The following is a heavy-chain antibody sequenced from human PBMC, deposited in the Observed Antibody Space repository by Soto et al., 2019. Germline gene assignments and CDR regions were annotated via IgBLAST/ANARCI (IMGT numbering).Heavy chain of an antibody. Sequence: GASVKVSCKASGGTFSSYAISWVRQAPGQGLEWMGGIIPIFGTANYAQKFQGRVTITADESTSTAYMELSSLRSEDTAVYYCARPARPGELPQSYYFDYWGQGTLVTVSS. CDR2: IIPIFGTA. J-gene: IGHJ4*02. V-gene: IGHV1-69*13. D-gene: IGHD1-26*01. CDR3: ARPARPGELPQSYYFDY. CDR1: GGTFSSYA.